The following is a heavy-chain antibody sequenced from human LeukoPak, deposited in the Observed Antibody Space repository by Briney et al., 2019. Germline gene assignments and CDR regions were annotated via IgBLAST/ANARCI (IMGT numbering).Heavy chain of an antibody. D-gene: IGHD1-26*01. CDR3: ARDNVGPFDY. CDR2: ISYDGSNK. Sequence: GGSLRLSCAASGFTFSSYAMHWVRQASGKGLERVAVISYDGSNKYYADSVKGRFTISRDNSKNTLYLQMNSLRAEDTAVYYCARDNVGPFDYWGQGTLVTVSS. V-gene: IGHV3-30*01. J-gene: IGHJ4*02. CDR1: GFTFSSYA.